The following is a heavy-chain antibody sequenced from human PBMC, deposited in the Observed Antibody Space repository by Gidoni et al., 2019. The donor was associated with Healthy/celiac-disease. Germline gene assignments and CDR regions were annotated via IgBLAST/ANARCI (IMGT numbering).Heavy chain of an antibody. V-gene: IGHV3-43*01. CDR2: ISWDGGST. D-gene: IGHD3-22*01. J-gene: IGHJ1*01. Sequence: EVQLVESGGVVVQPGGSLSLSCAASGFTFDDYPLNWVRQAPGKGLEWVSLISWDGGSTYYADSVKGRFTISRDNSKNSLYLQMNSLRTEDTALYYCAKGLPPHYDSSGYEGYFQHWGQGTLVTVSS. CDR1: GFTFDDYP. CDR3: AKGLPPHYDSSGYEGYFQH.